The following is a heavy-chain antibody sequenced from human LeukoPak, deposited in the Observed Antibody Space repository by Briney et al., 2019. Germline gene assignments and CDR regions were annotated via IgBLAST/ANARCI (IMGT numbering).Heavy chain of an antibody. J-gene: IGHJ4*02. Sequence: PGGSLRLSCAASGFIFGSYTMSWVRQAPGKGLEWISSISSRSTYIYYADSVEGRFTISRDNAKNSLYLQMDSLGAEDTAVYYCAKDQGTTMITSLDSWGLGTLVTVSS. CDR1: GFIFGSYT. D-gene: IGHD3-22*01. CDR2: ISSRSTYI. CDR3: AKDQGTTMITSLDS. V-gene: IGHV3-21*01.